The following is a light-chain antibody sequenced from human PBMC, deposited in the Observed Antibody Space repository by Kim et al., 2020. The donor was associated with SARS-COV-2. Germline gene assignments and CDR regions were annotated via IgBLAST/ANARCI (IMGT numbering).Light chain of an antibody. CDR1: QSISSW. J-gene: IGKJ2*02. Sequence: DIQMTQSPSTLSASVGDRVTITCRASQSISSWLAWYQQKPGKAPKLLIYDASSLESGVPLRFSGSGSGTEFTLTISSLQPDDFATYFGQHYNTYPMWTFGQGTKLEIK. CDR2: DAS. CDR3: QHYNTYPMWT. V-gene: IGKV1-5*01.